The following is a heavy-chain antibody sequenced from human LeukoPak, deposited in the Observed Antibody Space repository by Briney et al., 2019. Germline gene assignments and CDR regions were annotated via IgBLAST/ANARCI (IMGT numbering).Heavy chain of an antibody. CDR2: VSDSGNT. J-gene: IGHJ5*02. V-gene: IGHV4-59*08. CDR1: GGSISGHY. CDR3: ARHATGSYSVPWLDP. Sequence: PSETLSLTCTVSGGSISGHYWSWIRQPPGKGLEWIGYVSDSGNTVYNPSLKSRVTILRDTSKTQFSLRLSSVTAADTAVYYCARHATGSYSVPWLDPWGQGTLVTVSS. D-gene: IGHD3-10*01.